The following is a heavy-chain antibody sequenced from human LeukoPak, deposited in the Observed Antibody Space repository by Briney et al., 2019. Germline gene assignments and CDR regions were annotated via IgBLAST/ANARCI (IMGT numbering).Heavy chain of an antibody. Sequence: GASVKVSCKASGGTFSSYAISWVRQAPGQGLEWMGGIIPIFGTANYAQKFQGRVTITAGKSTSTAYMELNSLRSEDTAVYYCARHDQPYIAATGTGIDYWGQGTLVTVSS. J-gene: IGHJ4*02. V-gene: IGHV1-69*06. D-gene: IGHD6-13*01. CDR2: IIPIFGTA. CDR3: ARHDQPYIAATGTGIDY. CDR1: GGTFSSYA.